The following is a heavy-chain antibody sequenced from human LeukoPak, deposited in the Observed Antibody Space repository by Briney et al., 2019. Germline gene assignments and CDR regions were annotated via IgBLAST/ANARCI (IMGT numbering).Heavy chain of an antibody. CDR2: ISTSSGTM. CDR1: GFTFSTYS. CDR3: AREGSAADDFDY. V-gene: IGHV3-48*04. Sequence: GGSLRLSCAAPGFTFSTYSMNWVRQAPGKGREWVSYISTSSGTMYYADSVKGRFTISRDNAQNSLYLQMNSLTAEDTAVYYCAREGSAADDFDYWGQGTLVTVSS. J-gene: IGHJ4*02. D-gene: IGHD2-2*01.